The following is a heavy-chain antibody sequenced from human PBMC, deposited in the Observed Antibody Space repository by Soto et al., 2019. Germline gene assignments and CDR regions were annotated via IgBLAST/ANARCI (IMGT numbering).Heavy chain of an antibody. Sequence: SETLSFTCSVSGGAISAFLWNWIRQTPGKGLEWIGRIYTNGHTKYNPSLESRVTMSVDTSKNQFSLKLSSVTAADTAVYYCARYRREAVAGYTLDNWGQGILVTVS. V-gene: IGHV4-4*07. CDR3: ARYRREAVAGYTLDN. CDR1: GGAISAFL. CDR2: IYTNGHT. J-gene: IGHJ4*02. D-gene: IGHD6-13*01.